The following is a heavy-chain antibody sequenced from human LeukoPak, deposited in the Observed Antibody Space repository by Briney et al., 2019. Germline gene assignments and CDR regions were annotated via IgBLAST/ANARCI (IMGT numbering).Heavy chain of an antibody. CDR2: IYSGGST. Sequence: PGGSLRLSCAASGFTVSSNYMSCVRQAPGKGLEWISVIYSGGSTYYADSVKGRFTISRDNSKNTLYLQMNSLRAEDTAVYYCARGGYSYGYVKPLDYWGQGTLVTVSS. CDR1: GFTVSSNY. CDR3: ARGGYSYGYVKPLDY. D-gene: IGHD5-18*01. J-gene: IGHJ4*02. V-gene: IGHV3-66*01.